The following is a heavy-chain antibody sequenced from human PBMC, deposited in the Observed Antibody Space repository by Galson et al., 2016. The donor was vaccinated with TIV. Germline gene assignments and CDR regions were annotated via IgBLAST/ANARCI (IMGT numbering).Heavy chain of an antibody. J-gene: IGHJ6*02. D-gene: IGHD4-11*01. V-gene: IGHV3-30*02. CDR3: AKAQEPSYSNALYGMDV. Sequence: SLRLSCATSGFSFRRYGMYWVRQAPGKGLDWVALIAYDGSVKYYADSVRGRFTISRDNSKNTLFLQMNSLRLEDSAVYYCAKAQEPSYSNALYGMDVWGQGTTVTVSS. CDR1: GFSFRRYG. CDR2: IAYDGSVK.